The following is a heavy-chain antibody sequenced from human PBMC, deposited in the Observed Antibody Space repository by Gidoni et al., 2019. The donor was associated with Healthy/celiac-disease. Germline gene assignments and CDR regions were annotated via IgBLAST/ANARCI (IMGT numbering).Heavy chain of an antibody. D-gene: IGHD2-2*01. CDR1: GFTFSNSW. Sequence: EVQLVESGGGLVKPGGSLSLSCVASGFTFSNSWLSLVRQAPGTGWVRQAAGKGREWVGRIKSKTDGGTTDYAAPVKGRFTISRDDSKNTLYLQMNSLKTEDTAVYYCTTYIVVVPAAISRDYWGQGTLVTVSS. V-gene: IGHV3-15*01. CDR3: TTYIVVVPAAISRDY. CDR2: IKSKTDGGTT. J-gene: IGHJ4*02.